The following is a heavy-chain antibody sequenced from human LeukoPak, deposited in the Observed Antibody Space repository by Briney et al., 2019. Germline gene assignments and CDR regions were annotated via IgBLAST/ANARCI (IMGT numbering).Heavy chain of an antibody. J-gene: IGHJ4*02. Sequence: GASVKASCKASGYTFTNYYLHWVRQATGQGFEWMGIINPGGGTTTYAQKFQGRVTMTRDTSTSTVYMELSSLRSEDTAVYYCARDTSRGAARGSFDYWGQGTLVTVSS. CDR1: GYTFTNYY. V-gene: IGHV1-46*01. CDR3: ARDTSRGAARGSFDY. D-gene: IGHD6-6*01. CDR2: INPGGGTT.